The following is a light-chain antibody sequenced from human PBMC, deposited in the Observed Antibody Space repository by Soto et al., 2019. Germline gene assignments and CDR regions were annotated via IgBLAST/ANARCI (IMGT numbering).Light chain of an antibody. J-gene: IGKJ1*01. CDR1: QSVNRN. CDR2: GAS. CDR3: NQYNNWPRT. V-gene: IGKV3-15*01. Sequence: EIVMTQSPATLSVSPGERATLSCRASQSVNRNLGWYQQKPGQAPRLPIYGASTRATGIPARFSGTGSGTEFTLTISSLQSEDFAVYYCNQYNNWPRTFGQGTKVDIK.